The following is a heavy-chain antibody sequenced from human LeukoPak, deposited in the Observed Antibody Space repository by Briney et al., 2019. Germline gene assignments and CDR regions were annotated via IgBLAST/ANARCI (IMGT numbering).Heavy chain of an antibody. J-gene: IGHJ4*02. CDR3: ASGVGASPFDY. CDR2: IYTSGRT. D-gene: IGHD1-26*01. CDR1: GGSISSYY. V-gene: IGHV4-4*07. Sequence: ASETLSLTCTVSGGSISSYYWRWIRQPARKGQEWIGRIYTSGRTNFKPSLKSRVTMSVDTSKNPFSLKQSSVSAADTAVYYCASGVGASPFDYWGQGTLVTVSS.